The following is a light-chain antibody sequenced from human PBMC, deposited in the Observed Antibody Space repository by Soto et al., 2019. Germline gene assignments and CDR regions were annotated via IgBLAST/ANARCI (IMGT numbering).Light chain of an antibody. Sequence: DIQMTQSPSSVSASVGDRVTIACRASQAISTWLAWYQQKPEKAPKLLIFAASSLQSGVPSRFSGSGSGTDFTLTISSLQPEDFATYYCQQGNSFPLFGPGTKVHI. V-gene: IGKV1-12*01. CDR2: AAS. CDR3: QQGNSFPL. CDR1: QAISTW. J-gene: IGKJ3*01.